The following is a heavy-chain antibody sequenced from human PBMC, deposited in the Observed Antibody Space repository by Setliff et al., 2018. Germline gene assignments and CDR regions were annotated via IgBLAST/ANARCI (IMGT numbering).Heavy chain of an antibody. CDR3: ARGLAYCGGATCFSSWFDP. CDR1: GGTFSSYA. V-gene: IGHV1-69*10. Sequence: SVKVSCKASGGTFSSYAISWVRQAPGQGLEWMGGIIPILGIANYAQKFQGRVTITADKSTSTAYMELSSLRSEDTAVYYCARGLAYCGGATCFSSWFDPWGQGTLVTVSS. J-gene: IGHJ5*02. CDR2: IIPILGIA. D-gene: IGHD2-21*01.